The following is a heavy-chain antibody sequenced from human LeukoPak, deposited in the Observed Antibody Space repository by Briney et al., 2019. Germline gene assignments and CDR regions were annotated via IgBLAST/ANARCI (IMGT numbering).Heavy chain of an antibody. CDR1: GFTFSSYS. V-gene: IGHV3-21*01. D-gene: IGHD4-11*01. CDR3: ARESYSNYATYYYYYMDV. Sequence: PGGSLRLACSASGFTFSSYSMDSVRPAPGEGLGWVSSIGGSTTYIYYADSEKGRFTISRDNAKNSLYLRMNSLRAEDTAVYYCARESYSNYATYYYYYMDVWGKGTTVTVSS. CDR2: IGGSTTYI. J-gene: IGHJ6*03.